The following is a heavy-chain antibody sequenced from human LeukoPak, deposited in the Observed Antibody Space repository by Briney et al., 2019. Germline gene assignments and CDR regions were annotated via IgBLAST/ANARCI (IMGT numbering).Heavy chain of an antibody. V-gene: IGHV4-39*01. CDR2: ISYSGST. CDR3: ARPGGDWSGVDY. D-gene: IGHD2-21*02. J-gene: IGHJ4*02. CDR1: GDSISSSTLF. Sequence: SETLSLTCIVSGDSISSSTLFWGWIRQPPGKGLEWIGSISYSGSTYYNPSLKSRVTISVDTSENQFSLKLTSMTAADTAVYYRARPGGDWSGVDYWGQGTLVTVSS.